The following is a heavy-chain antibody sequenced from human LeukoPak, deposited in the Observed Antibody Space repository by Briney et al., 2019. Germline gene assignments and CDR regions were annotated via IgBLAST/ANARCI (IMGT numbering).Heavy chain of an antibody. CDR1: GYTLTELS. J-gene: IGHJ5*02. D-gene: IGHD2-2*01. CDR3: ATTLRTFDCSSTSCFYNWFDP. CDR2: FDPEDGET. Sequence: ASVKVSCKVSGYTLTELSMHWVRQAPGKGLEWMGGFDPEDGETIYAQKFQGRVTMTEDTSTDTAYMELSSLRSEDTAVYYCATTLRTFDCSSTSCFYNWFDPWGQGTLVTVSS. V-gene: IGHV1-24*01.